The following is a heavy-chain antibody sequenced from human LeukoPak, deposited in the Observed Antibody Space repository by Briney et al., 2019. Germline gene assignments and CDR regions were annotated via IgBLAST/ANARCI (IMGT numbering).Heavy chain of an antibody. CDR2: RYTSGRT. D-gene: IGHD2-2*02. J-gene: IGHJ6*03. Sequence: WETLSLTCTVSGGSINIYYWSWIRQPAGKGLEWSGRRYTSGRTNYYPSLKSRVNMSVDTSENHFSLKLTSVTAEDTTLYYCARGGGIPDPGYYYYYYMDVWGKGTTVTVSS. CDR3: ARGGGIPDPGYYYYYYMDV. V-gene: IGHV4-4*07. CDR1: GGSINIYY.